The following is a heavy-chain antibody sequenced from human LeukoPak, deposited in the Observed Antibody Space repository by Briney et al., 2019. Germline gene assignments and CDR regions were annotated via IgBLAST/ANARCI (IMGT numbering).Heavy chain of an antibody. J-gene: IGHJ4*02. D-gene: IGHD3-16*01. CDR3: ARDRSGGYDYVWGRYYFDY. CDR2: INHSGST. V-gene: IGHV4-34*01. CDR1: GGSFSGYY. Sequence: PSETLSLTCAVYGGSFSGYYWSWIRQPPGKGLEWIGEINHSGSTNYNPSLKSRVTISVDTSKNQFSLKLSSVTAADTAVYYCARDRSGGYDYVWGRYYFDYWGQGTLVTVSS.